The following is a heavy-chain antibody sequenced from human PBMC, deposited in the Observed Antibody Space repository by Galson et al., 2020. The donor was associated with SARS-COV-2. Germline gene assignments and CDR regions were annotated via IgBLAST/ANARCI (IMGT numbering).Heavy chain of an antibody. CDR3: VRGEAQTLDF. CDR1: RGTFSRPD. D-gene: IGHD3-16*01. CDR2: FIHVFHTP. Sequence: SVQVPCKHSRGTFSRPDVTWVRQAPAQGPEWLGGFIHVFHTPPYAQKFQGRVTNTADEPTTTVYMELTSLRSDDTAVYFCVRGEAQTLDFWGQGTLVSVSS. V-gene: IGHV1-69*13. J-gene: IGHJ4*02.